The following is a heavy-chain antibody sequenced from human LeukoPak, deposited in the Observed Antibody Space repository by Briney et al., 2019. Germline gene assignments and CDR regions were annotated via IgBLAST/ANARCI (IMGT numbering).Heavy chain of an antibody. Sequence: ASVKVSCKASGYTFTSYAMNWVRQAPGQGLEWMGWISAYNGNTNYAQKFQGRVTMTTDTSTSTAYMELRSLRSDDTAVYYCASGDPSGAYFDYWGQGTLVTVSS. CDR2: ISAYNGNT. CDR3: ASGDPSGAYFDY. J-gene: IGHJ4*02. CDR1: GYTFTSYA. V-gene: IGHV1-18*01. D-gene: IGHD3-10*01.